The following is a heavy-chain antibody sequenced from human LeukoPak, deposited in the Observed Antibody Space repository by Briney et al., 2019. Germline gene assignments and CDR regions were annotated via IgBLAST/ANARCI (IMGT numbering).Heavy chain of an antibody. Sequence: GASVKVSCKASGYTFTSYGISWVRQAPGQGLEWMGWISAYNGNTNYAQKLQGRVTMTTDTSTSTAYMELRSLRSNDTAVYYCAITSYGDYEFDYWGQGTLVTVSS. D-gene: IGHD4-17*01. J-gene: IGHJ4*02. CDR3: AITSYGDYEFDY. V-gene: IGHV1-18*01. CDR1: GYTFTSYG. CDR2: ISAYNGNT.